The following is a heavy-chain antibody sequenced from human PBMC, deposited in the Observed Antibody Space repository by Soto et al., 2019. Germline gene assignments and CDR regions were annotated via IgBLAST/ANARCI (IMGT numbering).Heavy chain of an antibody. D-gene: IGHD3-22*01. V-gene: IGHV1-69*06. CDR3: ARDGYYYDSSGYSFDY. CDR2: IIPIFGTA. Sequence: QVQLVQSGAEVKKSGSSVKVSCKASGGTFSSYAISWVRQAPGQGLEWMGGIIPIFGTANYAQKFQGRVTITADKSTSTAYMELSSLRSEDTAVYYCARDGYYYDSSGYSFDYWGQGTLVTVSS. CDR1: GGTFSSYA. J-gene: IGHJ4*02.